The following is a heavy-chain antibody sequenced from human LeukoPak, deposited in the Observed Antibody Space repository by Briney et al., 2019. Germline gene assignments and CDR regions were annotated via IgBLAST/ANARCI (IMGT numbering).Heavy chain of an antibody. CDR3: ARALYYDFWSGYLANNWFDP. J-gene: IGHJ5*02. Sequence: SEALSLTCAVYGGSFSGYYWSWIRQPPGKGLEWIGEINHSGSTNYNPSLKSRVTISVDTSKNQFSLKLSSVTAADTAVYYCARALYYDFWSGYLANNWFDPWGQGTLVTVSS. CDR2: INHSGST. CDR1: GGSFSGYY. D-gene: IGHD3-3*01. V-gene: IGHV4-34*01.